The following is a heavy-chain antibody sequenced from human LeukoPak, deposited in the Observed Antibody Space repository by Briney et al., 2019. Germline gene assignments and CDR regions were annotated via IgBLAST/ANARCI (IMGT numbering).Heavy chain of an antibody. CDR2: IRWNSGSI. CDR3: AKDMGDSSGYPLDY. D-gene: IGHD3-22*01. Sequence: GGSLRLSCAASVFTVDDYAMHWARQAPGEGLEWGSGIRWNSGSIGYADSVKGRFTISRVNAKKSLYLQMNSLRAEDTALYYCAKDMGDSSGYPLDYWGQGTLVTVSS. CDR1: VFTVDDYA. V-gene: IGHV3-9*01. J-gene: IGHJ4*02.